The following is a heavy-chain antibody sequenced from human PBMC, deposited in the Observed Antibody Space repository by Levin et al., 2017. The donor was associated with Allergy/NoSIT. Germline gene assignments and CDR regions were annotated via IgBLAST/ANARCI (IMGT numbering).Heavy chain of an antibody. V-gene: IGHV1-2*02. CDR3: AGYSGTYAY. D-gene: IGHD1-26*01. J-gene: IGHJ4*02. CDR2: INPNSGGT. Sequence: ASVKVSCKASGYTFTGYYMHWVRQAPGQGLEWMGWINPNSGGTNYAQKFQGRVTMTRDTSISTAYMELSSLRSDDTAAYYCAGYSGTYAYWGQGTLVTVSS. CDR1: GYTFTGYY.